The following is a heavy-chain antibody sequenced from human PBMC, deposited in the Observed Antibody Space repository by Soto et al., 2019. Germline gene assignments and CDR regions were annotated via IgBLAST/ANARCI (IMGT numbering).Heavy chain of an antibody. D-gene: IGHD3-10*01. Sequence: GGSLRLSCAASGFTFSSYAMSWVRQAPGKGLEWVSAISGSGGSTYYADSVKGRFTISRDNSKNTLYLQMNSLRAEDTAVYYCAKDRTMVRGVIIYSPFDYWGQGTLVTVSS. V-gene: IGHV3-23*01. J-gene: IGHJ4*02. CDR2: ISGSGGST. CDR1: GFTFSSYA. CDR3: AKDRTMVRGVIIYSPFDY.